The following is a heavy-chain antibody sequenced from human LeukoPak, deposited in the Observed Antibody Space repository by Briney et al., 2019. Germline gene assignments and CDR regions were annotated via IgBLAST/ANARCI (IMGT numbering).Heavy chain of an antibody. J-gene: IGHJ4*02. D-gene: IGHD6-6*01. CDR1: GFTVSSNY. Sequence: GGSLRLSCAASGFTVSSNYMSWVRQAPGKGLEWVSVIYSGGSTYYADFVKGRFTISRDNSKNTLYLQMNSLRAEDTAVYYCARLYSSSSSYFDYWGQGTLVTVSS. V-gene: IGHV3-66*02. CDR3: ARLYSSSSSYFDY. CDR2: IYSGGST.